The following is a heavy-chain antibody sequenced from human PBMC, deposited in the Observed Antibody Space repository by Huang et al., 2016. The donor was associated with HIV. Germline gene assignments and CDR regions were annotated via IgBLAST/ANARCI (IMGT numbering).Heavy chain of an antibody. CDR3: ARGQLGSYGDYDVLY. D-gene: IGHD4-17*01. CDR2: IIPRFGTP. Sequence: QVQLVQSGAEVKTPGSSVKVSCKASGGTFSKYAISWVRQAPGQGLEWMGGIIPRFGTPNYERKFQGRVTITADDSTSTTYVEVSSLRSEDTALYYCARGQLGSYGDYDVLYWGQGTLVTVSS. V-gene: IGHV1-69*13. J-gene: IGHJ4*02. CDR1: GGTFSKYA.